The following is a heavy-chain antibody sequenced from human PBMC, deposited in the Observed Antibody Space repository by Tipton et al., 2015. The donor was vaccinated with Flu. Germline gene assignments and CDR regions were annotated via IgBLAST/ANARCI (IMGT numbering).Heavy chain of an antibody. J-gene: IGHJ2*01. V-gene: IGHV4-38-2*01. CDR1: GGSIGSPYC. D-gene: IGHD4-17*01. CDR3: ARMEWTVTTPRYFDL. CDR2: ICPGSP. Sequence: TLSLTCSVSGGSIGSPYCWGWVRQPPGKGLEWIANICPGSPYYNPSLKSRVTISVDTSKNQFSLKLSSLTAADTAVYYCARMEWTVTTPRYFDLWGRGTLVTVSS.